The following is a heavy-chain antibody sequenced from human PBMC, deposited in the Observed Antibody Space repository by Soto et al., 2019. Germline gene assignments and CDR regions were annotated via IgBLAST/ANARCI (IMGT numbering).Heavy chain of an antibody. CDR1: GFTFSSYS. Sequence: GGSLRLSCAASGFTFSSYSMNWVRQAPGKGLGWVSSISSSSSYIYYADSVKGRFTISRDNAMNSLYLQMNSLRAEDTAVYYCAREGPESYVTYAWFDPWGQGTLVTVSS. CDR2: ISSSSSYI. D-gene: IGHD3-16*01. V-gene: IGHV3-21*01. CDR3: AREGPESYVTYAWFDP. J-gene: IGHJ5*02.